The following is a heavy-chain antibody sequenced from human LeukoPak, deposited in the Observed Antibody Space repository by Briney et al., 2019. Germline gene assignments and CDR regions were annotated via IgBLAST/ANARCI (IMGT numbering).Heavy chain of an antibody. CDR2: IYYSGST. D-gene: IGHD6-6*01. CDR1: GVSISSYY. Sequence: PSETLSLTCTVSGVSISSYYWSWIRQPPGKGLEWIGYIYYSGSTNYNPSLKSRVTISVDTSKNQFSPKLSSVTAADTAVYYCARGSSLGWFDPWGQGTLVTVSS. CDR3: ARGSSLGWFDP. J-gene: IGHJ5*02. V-gene: IGHV4-59*01.